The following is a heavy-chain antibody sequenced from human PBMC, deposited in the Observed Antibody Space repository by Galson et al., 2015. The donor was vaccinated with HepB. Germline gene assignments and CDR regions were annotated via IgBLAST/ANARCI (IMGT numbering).Heavy chain of an antibody. CDR2: INTNTGEP. J-gene: IGHJ6*02. CDR1: GYTFTNYA. V-gene: IGHV7-4-1*02. CDR3: ARVTSTHNFGRSRYSFYYYGMDV. Sequence: SVKVSCKASGYTFTNYAINWVRQAPGQGFEWMGWINTNTGEPTYAQAFTGRFVFSLDTSVTTAHLQISSLKPEDTAVYYCARVTSTHNFGRSRYSFYYYGMDVWGQGTTVTVPS. D-gene: IGHD1-20*01.